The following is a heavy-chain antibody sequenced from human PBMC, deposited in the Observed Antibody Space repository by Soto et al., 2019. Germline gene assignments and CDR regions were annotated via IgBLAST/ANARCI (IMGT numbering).Heavy chain of an antibody. J-gene: IGHJ6*03. CDR2: ISAYNGNT. V-gene: IGHV1-18*01. Sequence: ASVKVSCKASGYTFTSYGISWVRQAPGQGLEWMGWISAYNGNTNYAQKLQGRVTMTTDTSPSTAYMELRSLRSDDTAVYYWARALSYYDFWSGFSGDYYYYYMDVWGKGTTVTVSS. CDR3: ARALSYYDFWSGFSGDYYYYYMDV. D-gene: IGHD3-3*01. CDR1: GYTFTSYG.